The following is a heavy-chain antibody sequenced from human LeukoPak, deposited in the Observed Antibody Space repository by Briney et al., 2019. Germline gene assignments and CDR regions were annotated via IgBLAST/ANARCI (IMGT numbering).Heavy chain of an antibody. D-gene: IGHD3-10*01. Sequence: PSETLSLTCTVSGGSISSSSYYWGWIRQPPGKGLEWIGSIYYSGSTYYNPSLKSRVTISVDTSKNQFSLKLSSVTAADTAVYYCASWVYGSGSYWGQGTLVTVSS. J-gene: IGHJ4*02. CDR1: GGSISSSSYY. CDR2: IYYSGST. V-gene: IGHV4-39*07. CDR3: ASWVYGSGSY.